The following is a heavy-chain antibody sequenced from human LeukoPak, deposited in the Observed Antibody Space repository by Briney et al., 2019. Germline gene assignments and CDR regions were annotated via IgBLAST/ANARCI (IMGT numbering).Heavy chain of an antibody. CDR1: GGSLIIYY. D-gene: IGHD3-10*01. V-gene: IGHV4-59*01. Sequence: TSETLSLTCTVAGGSLIIYYWSWIRQTPGEGLEWIGYIYYSGRTTYNPSLKSRVTISVDTSKNQCSLKLTSVTAADTAVYYCARTPPYGSGSYYKWGAFDIWGQGTMVTVSS. J-gene: IGHJ3*02. CDR3: ARTPPYGSGSYYKWGAFDI. CDR2: IYYSGRT.